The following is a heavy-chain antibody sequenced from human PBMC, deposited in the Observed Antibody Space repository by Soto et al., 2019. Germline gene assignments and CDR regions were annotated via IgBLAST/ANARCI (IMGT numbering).Heavy chain of an antibody. J-gene: IGHJ4*02. V-gene: IGHV3-30*03. CDR2: ISYDGSNK. D-gene: IGHD3-22*01. CDR3: AGGLDYYDSSGYPLIDY. CDR1: GFTFSSYG. Sequence: QVQLVESGGGVVQPGRSLRLSCAASGFTFSSYGMHWVRQAPGKGLEWVAVISYDGSNKYYADSVKGRFTISRDNSKNTLYLQMNSLRAEDTAVYYCAGGLDYYDSSGYPLIDYWGQGTLVTVSS.